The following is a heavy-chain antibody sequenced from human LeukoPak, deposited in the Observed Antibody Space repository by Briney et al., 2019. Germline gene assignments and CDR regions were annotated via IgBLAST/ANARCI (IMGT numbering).Heavy chain of an antibody. D-gene: IGHD6-13*01. Sequence: GASVKVSCKASGYTFTSYYMHWVRQAPGQGLEWMGIINPSGGSTSYAQKFQGRVTVTRDTSTSTVYMELSSLRSEDTAVYYCARVASLLSSSWYPFDYWGQGTLVTVSS. CDR2: INPSGGST. V-gene: IGHV1-46*01. CDR1: GYTFTSYY. J-gene: IGHJ4*02. CDR3: ARVASLLSSSWYPFDY.